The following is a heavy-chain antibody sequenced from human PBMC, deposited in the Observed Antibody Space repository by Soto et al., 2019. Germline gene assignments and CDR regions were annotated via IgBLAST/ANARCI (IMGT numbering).Heavy chain of an antibody. CDR1: GFTFSSYG. J-gene: IGHJ6*02. Sequence: EVQLVESGGGLVQPGGSLRLSCAASGFTFSSYGMHWVRQAPGKGLVWVSRINSDGSSTSYADSVKGRFTISRDNAKNTLYLQLNSLEAEDTPVYYCASGIQLWPGMDVWGQETTVTVSS. CDR2: INSDGSST. D-gene: IGHD5-18*01. CDR3: ASGIQLWPGMDV. V-gene: IGHV3-74*01.